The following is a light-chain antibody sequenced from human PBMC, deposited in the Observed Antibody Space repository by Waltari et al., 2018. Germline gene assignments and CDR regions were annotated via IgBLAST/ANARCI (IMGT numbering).Light chain of an antibody. CDR3: TSYTTSGTWV. J-gene: IGLJ3*02. Sequence: QSALTQPAYVSGSPGQSITISCTGSSSDVGAYNYVSWYQQHPGKAPKIMIYGVSERPSGVSNRFSGSKSGNTASLTISGLQTEDEADYYCTSYTTSGTWVFGGGTKLTVL. V-gene: IGLV2-14*03. CDR2: GVS. CDR1: SSDVGAYNY.